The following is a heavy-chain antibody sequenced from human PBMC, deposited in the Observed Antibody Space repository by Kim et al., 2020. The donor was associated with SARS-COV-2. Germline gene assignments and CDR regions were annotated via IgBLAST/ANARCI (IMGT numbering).Heavy chain of an antibody. J-gene: IGHJ4*02. V-gene: IGHV5-10-1*01. CDR1: GYSFTSYW. Sequence: GESLKISCKGSGYSFTSYWISWVRQMPGKGLEWMGRIDPSDSYTNYSPSFQGHVTISADKSISTAYLQWSSLKASDTAMYYCATGDPVVTAIVDYWGQGTLVTVSS. CDR2: IDPSDSYT. CDR3: ATGDPVVTAIVDY. D-gene: IGHD2-21*02.